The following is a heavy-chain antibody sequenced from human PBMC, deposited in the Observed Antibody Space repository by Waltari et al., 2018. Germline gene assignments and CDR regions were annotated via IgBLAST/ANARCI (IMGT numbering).Heavy chain of an antibody. CDR1: GGSISSGDYY. J-gene: IGHJ4*02. V-gene: IGHV4-30-4*08. Sequence: QVQLQESGPGLVKPSQTLSLTCTVSGGSISSGDYYWSWLRQPPGKGLEWIGYIYYSGSTYYNPSLKSRVTISVDTSKNQFSLKLSSVTAADTAVYYCARDGAGGDYPIDYWGQGTLVTVSS. D-gene: IGHD4-17*01. CDR2: IYYSGST. CDR3: ARDGAGGDYPIDY.